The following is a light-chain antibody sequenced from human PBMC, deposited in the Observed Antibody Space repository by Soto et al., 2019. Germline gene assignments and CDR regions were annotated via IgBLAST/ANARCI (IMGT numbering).Light chain of an antibody. CDR1: QGISSY. Sequence: DIQLTQSPSFLSASVGDGVTITCRASQGISSYLAWYQKKPGKAPKILIYAASNLYSGVPSSFSGSGSGTDFTLTISSLQPEDFATYYCQQSFTTPFTFGGGTKVDIK. J-gene: IGKJ4*01. CDR2: AAS. V-gene: IGKV1-9*01. CDR3: QQSFTTPFT.